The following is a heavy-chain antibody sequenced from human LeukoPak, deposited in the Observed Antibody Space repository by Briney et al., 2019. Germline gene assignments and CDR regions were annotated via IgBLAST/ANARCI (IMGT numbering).Heavy chain of an antibody. Sequence: GGSLRLSCVASGFPFGNYAMSWVRQAPGKGLEWISYISSSGSTIYYADSVRGRFTMSRDNAKKSMYLQMNSLSAEDTAIYYCARGGSPYGMDVWGPGTTVTVSS. V-gene: IGHV3-48*03. CDR1: GFPFGNYA. CDR2: ISSSGSTI. D-gene: IGHD3-10*01. J-gene: IGHJ6*02. CDR3: ARGGSPYGMDV.